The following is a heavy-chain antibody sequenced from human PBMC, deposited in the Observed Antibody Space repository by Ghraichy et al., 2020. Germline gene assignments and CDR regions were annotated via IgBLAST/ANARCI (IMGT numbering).Heavy chain of an antibody. CDR2: IYYSGST. V-gene: IGHV4-39*01. J-gene: IGHJ4*02. Sequence: ESLNISCTVSGDSISSSSDYWAWIRQPPGKGLEWIVSIYYSGSTYYNPSLKSRVTISVDTSENQFSLKLTSVTAADTAVYYCARQAMDIVVVVSATFDYWGQGTLVTVSS. D-gene: IGHD2-15*01. CDR3: ARQAMDIVVVVSATFDY. CDR1: GDSISSSSDY.